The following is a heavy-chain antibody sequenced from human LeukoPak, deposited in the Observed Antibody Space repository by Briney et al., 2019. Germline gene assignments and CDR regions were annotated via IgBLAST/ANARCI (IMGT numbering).Heavy chain of an antibody. CDR2: ISGSGGST. CDR1: GFTFRTYG. Sequence: HSGGSLRLSCAASGFTFRTYGMNWVRQAPGKGLEWVSAISGSGGSTYYADSVKGRFTISRDNSKNTLYLQMNSLRAEDTAVYYCAKSRAFDYWGQGTLVTVSS. CDR3: AKSRAFDY. J-gene: IGHJ4*02. V-gene: IGHV3-23*01.